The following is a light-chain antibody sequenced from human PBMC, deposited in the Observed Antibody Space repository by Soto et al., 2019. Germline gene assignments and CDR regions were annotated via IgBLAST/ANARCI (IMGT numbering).Light chain of an antibody. CDR3: QQYSSSSPWT. CDR1: QSISTW. Sequence: DIQMTQVPTTLSASVGDRITITCRASQSISTWLAWHQQKPGEAPKTLIYDASSLESGVPFRFRGSGSGTEFTLTISSLQHDDFATYYCQQYSSSSPWTFGQGTRVEIK. V-gene: IGKV1-5*01. CDR2: DAS. J-gene: IGKJ1*01.